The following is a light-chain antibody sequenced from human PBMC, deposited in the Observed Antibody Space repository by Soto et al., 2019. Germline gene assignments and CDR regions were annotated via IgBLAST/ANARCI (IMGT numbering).Light chain of an antibody. Sequence: AIQMNQSPSSLSASVGARVTITCRASQGIRNDLGWYQQKPGKAPKLLIYAASSLQSGVPSRCSGSGSGTDFTLTISILQPEDFATYYCLQDYNYPRTFGQGTKVEIK. J-gene: IGKJ1*01. CDR2: AAS. CDR1: QGIRND. CDR3: LQDYNYPRT. V-gene: IGKV1-6*01.